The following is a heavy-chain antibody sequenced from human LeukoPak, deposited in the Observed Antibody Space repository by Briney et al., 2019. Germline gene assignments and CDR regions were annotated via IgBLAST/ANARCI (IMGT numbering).Heavy chain of an antibody. CDR2: ISYDGSNE. V-gene: IGHV3-30-3*01. D-gene: IGHD6-13*01. J-gene: IGHJ4*02. CDR1: GFTFSSYA. Sequence: GGSLRLSCAASGFTFSSYAMHWVRQAPGKGLEWVAVISYDGSNEYYADSVKSRFTISRDNSKNTLYLQMNSLRAEDTAVYYCARDSSSWYYWGQGTLVTVSS. CDR3: ARDSSSWYY.